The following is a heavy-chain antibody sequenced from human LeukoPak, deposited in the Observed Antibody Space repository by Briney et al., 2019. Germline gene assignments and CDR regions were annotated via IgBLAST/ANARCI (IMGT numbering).Heavy chain of an antibody. J-gene: IGHJ6*03. D-gene: IGHD6-6*01. CDR3: ARRGSSPTYYYYYMDV. CDR2: INHSGST. V-gene: IGHV4-34*01. CDR1: GGSFSGYY. Sequence: SETLSLTCAVYGGSFSGYYWSWIRQPPGKGLEWIGEINHSGSTNYNPSLKSRVTISVDTSKNQFSLKLSSVTAADTAVYYCARRGSSPTYYYYYMDVWGKGTTVTVSS.